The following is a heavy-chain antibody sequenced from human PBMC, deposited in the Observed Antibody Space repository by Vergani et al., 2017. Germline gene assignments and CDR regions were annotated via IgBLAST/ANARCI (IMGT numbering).Heavy chain of an antibody. J-gene: IGHJ5*02. Sequence: QWGAGLLKPSETLSLTCAVYGGSFSGYYWSWIRQPPGKALEWLAHIFSNDEKSYSTSLKSRLTISKDTSKSQVVLTMTNMDPVDTATYYCARIVQENWFDPWGQGTLVTVSS. CDR2: IFSNDEK. CDR1: GGSFSGYYW. CDR3: ARIVQENWFDP. V-gene: IGHV2-26*01.